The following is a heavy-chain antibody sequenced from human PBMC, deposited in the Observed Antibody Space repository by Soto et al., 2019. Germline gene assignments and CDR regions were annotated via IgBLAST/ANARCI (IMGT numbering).Heavy chain of an antibody. Sequence: SETLSLTCSVSCGSMRDYYWSWIRQSPGKGPEWIGYIYYSGNTNYNPSLKSRVTISVDMPKSLFSLKLNSVTAADTAVYYCARQLGLWQPLDYWGRGTLVTVSS. CDR2: IYYSGNT. CDR1: CGSMRDYY. D-gene: IGHD1-1*01. CDR3: ARQLGLWQPLDY. J-gene: IGHJ4*02. V-gene: IGHV4-59*01.